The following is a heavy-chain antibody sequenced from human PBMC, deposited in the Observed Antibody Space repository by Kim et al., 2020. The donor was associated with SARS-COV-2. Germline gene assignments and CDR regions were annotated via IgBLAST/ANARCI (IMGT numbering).Heavy chain of an antibody. V-gene: IGHV6-1*01. CDR3: ARDGKGYCSGGSCYSSDYYYYGMDV. CDR1: GDSVSSNSAA. D-gene: IGHD2-15*01. Sequence: SQTLSLTCAISGDSVSSNSAAWHWIRQSPSRGLEWLGRTYYRSKWYNDYEVSVKSRITINPDTSKNQFSLQLNSVTPEDTAVYYCARDGKGYCSGGSCYSSDYYYYGMDVWGQGTTVTVSS. J-gene: IGHJ6*02. CDR2: TYYRSKWYN.